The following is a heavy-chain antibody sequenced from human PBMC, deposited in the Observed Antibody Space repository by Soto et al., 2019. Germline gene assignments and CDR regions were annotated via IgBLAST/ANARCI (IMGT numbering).Heavy chain of an antibody. J-gene: IGHJ3*02. V-gene: IGHV5-10-1*01. CDR3: ARQRYYYDSSGYHDAFDI. Sequence: GESLKISCKGSGYSFTSYWISWVRQMPGKGLEWMGRIDPSDSYTNYSPSFQGHVTISADKFISTAYLQWSSLKASDTAMYYCARQRYYYDSSGYHDAFDIWGQGTMVTVSS. CDR1: GYSFTSYW. D-gene: IGHD3-22*01. CDR2: IDPSDSYT.